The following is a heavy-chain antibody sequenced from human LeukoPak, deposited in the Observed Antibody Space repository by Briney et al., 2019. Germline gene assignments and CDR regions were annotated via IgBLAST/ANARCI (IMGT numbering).Heavy chain of an antibody. V-gene: IGHV3-43D*03. CDR3: ARSYKRRNYYYMDV. Sequence: GGSLRLSCAASGFTFDDYAMHWVRQAPGKGLEWISLISWEGGSTYYASSVKGRFTISRDNAKNSLYLQMNSLRAEDTAVYYCARSYKRRNYYYMDVWGKGTTVTVSS. CDR1: GFTFDDYA. J-gene: IGHJ6*03. D-gene: IGHD1-1*01. CDR2: ISWEGGST.